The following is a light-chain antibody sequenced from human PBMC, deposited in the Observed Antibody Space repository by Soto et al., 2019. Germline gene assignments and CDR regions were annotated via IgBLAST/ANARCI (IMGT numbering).Light chain of an antibody. Sequence: IVMTQSPATLSVSPGERVTLSCRASQSISDNLVWYQQKPGQAPRLLIYGASTRVTGTPARFSGSGSGTDYFLTISSLQSEDIAVYSCQQDHNWPLITFGQGTRLVI. V-gene: IGKV3-15*01. J-gene: IGKJ5*01. CDR3: QQDHNWPLIT. CDR1: QSISDN. CDR2: GAS.